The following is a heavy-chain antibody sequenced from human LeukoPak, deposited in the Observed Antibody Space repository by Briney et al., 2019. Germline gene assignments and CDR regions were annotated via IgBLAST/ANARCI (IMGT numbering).Heavy chain of an antibody. Sequence: GGSLRLSCAVSGLTFSSSWMDWVRQAPGKGLEWVANIKQDGSKKSYVDSVKGRFTISRDNAKNSLYLQMNSLRAEDTAIYYCTRVGYIDEGIDYWGQGTLVTVSS. D-gene: IGHD5-24*01. J-gene: IGHJ4*02. V-gene: IGHV3-7*04. CDR1: GLTFSSSW. CDR2: IKQDGSKK. CDR3: TRVGYIDEGIDY.